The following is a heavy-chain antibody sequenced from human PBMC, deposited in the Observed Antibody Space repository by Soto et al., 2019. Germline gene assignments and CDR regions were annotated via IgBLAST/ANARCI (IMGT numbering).Heavy chain of an antibody. Sequence: DVQLVESGGGLVQPGGSLTLCCAASGFTFGSYSMNWVRQAPGKGLEWVSYISSTSSAIWYTDSLKGRFIISRDNAENSLYPQMHSLRAEDTAVYFCARGWGCSSGSCYFTSWGQGTLVTVSS. D-gene: IGHD2-15*01. V-gene: IGHV3-48*04. CDR3: ARGWGCSSGSCYFTS. CDR1: GFTFGSYS. J-gene: IGHJ5*02. CDR2: ISSTSSAI.